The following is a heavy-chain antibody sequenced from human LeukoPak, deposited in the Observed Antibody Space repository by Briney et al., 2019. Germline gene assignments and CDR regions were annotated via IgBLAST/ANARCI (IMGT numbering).Heavy chain of an antibody. CDR2: MHPNSGDT. D-gene: IGHD6-6*01. J-gene: IGHJ4*02. Sequence: ASVKVSCKASGYTFTSYDINWVRQATGQGLEYMGWMHPNSGDTGYAQKFQGRVTMTRNTSISTAYMELRSLRSEDTAVYYCARSIAATNDYWGQGTLVTVSS. V-gene: IGHV1-8*01. CDR3: ARSIAATNDY. CDR1: GYTFTSYD.